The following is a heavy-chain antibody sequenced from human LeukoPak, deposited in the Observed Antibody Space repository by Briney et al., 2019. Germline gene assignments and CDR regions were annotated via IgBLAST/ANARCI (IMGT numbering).Heavy chain of an antibody. Sequence: SETLSLTCTVSVGSIRNYYWSWIRQPAGQGLEWIGRIYTSGSTNYNPSLKSRVTMSVDISKNQFSLELRSVTAADTAVYYCAGVNNGWHSFDHWGPGALVTVSS. J-gene: IGHJ4*02. D-gene: IGHD6-19*01. CDR3: AGVNNGWHSFDH. V-gene: IGHV4-4*07. CDR2: IYTSGST. CDR1: VGSIRNYY.